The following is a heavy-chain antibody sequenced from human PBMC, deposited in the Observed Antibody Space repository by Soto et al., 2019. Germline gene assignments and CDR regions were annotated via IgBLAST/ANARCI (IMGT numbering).Heavy chain of an antibody. J-gene: IGHJ5*02. Sequence: QVQLQQWGAGLLKPSETLSLTCAVYGGSFSGYYWSWIRQPPGKGLEWIGEINHSGSTNYNPSLKRRVTISVDTSKNQFSLKLSSVTAADTAVYYCARSRRQGYYGSGSYYNPPNWFDPWGQGTLVTVSS. CDR3: ARSRRQGYYGSGSYYNPPNWFDP. V-gene: IGHV4-34*01. D-gene: IGHD3-10*01. CDR2: INHSGST. CDR1: GGSFSGYY.